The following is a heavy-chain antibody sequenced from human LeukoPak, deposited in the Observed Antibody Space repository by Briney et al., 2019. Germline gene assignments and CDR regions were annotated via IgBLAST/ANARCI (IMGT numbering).Heavy chain of an antibody. Sequence: PGGSLRLSCAASGLTFTRCWMHWVRQVPGKGLAWVSCVNNDGTNTNYADSVKGRFTISRDNAKNTVYLQMNSLRAEDTAVYYCANYGGSYPMWGQGTLVTVSS. CDR2: VNNDGTNT. CDR1: GLTFTRCW. D-gene: IGHD1-26*01. V-gene: IGHV3-74*01. J-gene: IGHJ4*02. CDR3: ANYGGSYPM.